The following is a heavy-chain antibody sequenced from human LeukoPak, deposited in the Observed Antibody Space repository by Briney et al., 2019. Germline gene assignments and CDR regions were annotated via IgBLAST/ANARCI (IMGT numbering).Heavy chain of an antibody. Sequence: GGSLRLSCAASGFTFSSYWMSWVRQAPGKGLESVANIMQDGSEKYYVDSVKRRFTISRDNAKNSLYLQMNSLRAEDTAVYYCARGFDFMITFGGVIAGTFDYWGQGTLVTVSS. J-gene: IGHJ4*02. D-gene: IGHD3-16*02. CDR3: ARGFDFMITFGGVIAGTFDY. CDR2: IMQDGSEK. CDR1: GFTFSSYW. V-gene: IGHV3-7*03.